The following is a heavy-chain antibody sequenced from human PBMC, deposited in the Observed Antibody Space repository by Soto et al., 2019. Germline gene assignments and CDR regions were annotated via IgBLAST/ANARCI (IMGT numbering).Heavy chain of an antibody. Sequence: PSGTLSLTCAVYGGSFSGYYWSWIRQPPGKGLEWIGEINHSGSANYNPSLKSRVTISVDTSKNQFSLKLSSVTAADTAVYYCARTSSGCSSTSCYARRYYYYMDVWGKGTTVTVSS. CDR1: GGSFSGYY. CDR2: INHSGSA. CDR3: ARTSSGCSSTSCYARRYYYYMDV. D-gene: IGHD2-2*01. J-gene: IGHJ6*03. V-gene: IGHV4-34*01.